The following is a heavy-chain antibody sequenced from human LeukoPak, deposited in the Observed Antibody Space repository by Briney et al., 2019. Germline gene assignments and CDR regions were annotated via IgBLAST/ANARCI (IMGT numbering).Heavy chain of an antibody. CDR2: IIPIFGTA. J-gene: IGHJ4*02. Sequence: SVKVSCKASGGTFSSYAISWVRQAPGQGLEWMGGIIPIFGTANYAQKFQGRGTITADKSTSTAYMELSSLRSEDTAVYYCARSIRSGSSSWYVSDYWGQGTLVTVSS. V-gene: IGHV1-69*06. CDR1: GGTFSSYA. CDR3: ARSIRSGSSSWYVSDY. D-gene: IGHD6-13*01.